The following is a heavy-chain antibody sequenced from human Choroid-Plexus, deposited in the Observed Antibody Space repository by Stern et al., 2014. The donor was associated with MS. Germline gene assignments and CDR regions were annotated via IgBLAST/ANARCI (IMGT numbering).Heavy chain of an antibody. J-gene: IGHJ6*02. CDR3: ARDQRGITIFGVVTDYYYLGMDV. D-gene: IGHD3-3*01. Sequence: VQLVESGAEVKKLGASVKVSCKPSGYIFTGYYIHWVRQAPGQGLEWMAWINPNTGGTKCAQKFQGRVTMSRDTAISTAYVELSSLTSDDTAVYYCARDQRGITIFGVVTDYYYLGMDVWGQGTTVTVSS. V-gene: IGHV1-2*02. CDR1: GYIFTGYY. CDR2: INPNTGGT.